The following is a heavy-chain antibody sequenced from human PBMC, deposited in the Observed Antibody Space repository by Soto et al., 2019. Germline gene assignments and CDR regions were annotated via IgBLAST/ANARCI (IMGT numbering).Heavy chain of an antibody. CDR3: ARDRRARGYCGGDCPTYRWFDP. J-gene: IGHJ5*02. V-gene: IGHV4-31*03. Sequence: PSETLSLTCTVSGGSISSGGYYWSWIRQHPGKGLEWIGYIYYSGSTYYNPSLKSRVTISVDTSKNQFSLKLSSVTAADTAVYYCARDRRARGYCGGDCPTYRWFDPWGQGTLVTVSS. CDR2: IYYSGST. CDR1: GGSISSGGYY. D-gene: IGHD2-21*02.